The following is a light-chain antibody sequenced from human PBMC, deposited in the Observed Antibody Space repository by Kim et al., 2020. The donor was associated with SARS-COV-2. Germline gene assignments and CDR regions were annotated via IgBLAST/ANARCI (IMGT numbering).Light chain of an antibody. CDR3: QQYYTTPIT. V-gene: IGKV4-1*01. CDR1: QSVLCSSNKKNY. CDR2: GAS. Sequence: ATTTCKSSQSVLCSSNKKNYLGWHQQKPGQPPRLLIYGASSRESGVPDRFGGSGSGTDFTLTISSLQAEDVAVYYCQQYYTTPITFGQGTRLEIK. J-gene: IGKJ5*01.